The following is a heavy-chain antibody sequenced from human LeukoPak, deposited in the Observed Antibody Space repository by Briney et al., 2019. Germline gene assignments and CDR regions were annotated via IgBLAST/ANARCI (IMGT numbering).Heavy chain of an antibody. CDR2: IYHSGST. V-gene: IGHV4-38-2*02. CDR3: ARVWFGELLSRRLHYFDY. Sequence: KPSETLSLTCTVSGYSISNGYYWGWIRQPLGKGLEWIGSIYHSGSTYYNPSLKSRVTISVDTSKNQFSLKLSSVTAADTAVYYCARVWFGELLSRRLHYFDYWGQGTLVTVSS. CDR1: GYSISNGYY. J-gene: IGHJ4*02. D-gene: IGHD3-10*01.